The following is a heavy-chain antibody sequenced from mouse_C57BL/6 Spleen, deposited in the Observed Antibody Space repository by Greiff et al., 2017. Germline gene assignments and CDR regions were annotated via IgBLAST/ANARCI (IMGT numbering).Heavy chain of an antibody. V-gene: IGHV14-4*01. CDR3: TTCGVATSGFAY. Sequence: VQLQQSGAGLVRPGASVKLSCTASGFNIKDDYMHWVKQRPEQGLEWIGWIDPENGDTEYASKFQGKATMTADTSSNTAYLQLSSLTSEDTAVYYCTTCGVATSGFAYWGQGTLVTVSA. D-gene: IGHD1-1*01. CDR2: IDPENGDT. J-gene: IGHJ3*01. CDR1: GFNIKDDY.